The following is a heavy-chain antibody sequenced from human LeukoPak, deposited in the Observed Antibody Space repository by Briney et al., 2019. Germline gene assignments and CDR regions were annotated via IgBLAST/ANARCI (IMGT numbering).Heavy chain of an antibody. V-gene: IGHV4-31*03. CDR2: IYYSGST. Sequence: SETLSLTCTVSGGPISSGGYYWSWIRQHPGKGLEWIGYIYYSGSTYYNPSLKSRVTISVDTSKNQFSLKLSSVTAADTAVYYCASRTVDYYDILTGYYSPTVDYWGQGTLVTVSS. J-gene: IGHJ4*02. D-gene: IGHD3-9*01. CDR3: ASRTVDYYDILTGYYSPTVDY. CDR1: GGPISSGGYY.